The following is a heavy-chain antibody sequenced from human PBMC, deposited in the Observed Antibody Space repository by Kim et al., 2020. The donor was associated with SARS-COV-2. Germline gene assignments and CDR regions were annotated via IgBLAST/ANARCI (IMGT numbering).Heavy chain of an antibody. V-gene: IGHV3-30*04. CDR3: AREMWLRFPFFDY. Sequence: GGSLRLSCAASGFTFSSYAMHWVRQAPGKGLEWVAVISYDGSNKYYADSVKGRFTISRDNSKNTLYLQMNSLRAEDTAVYYCAREMWLRFPFFDYWGQGT. CDR1: GFTFSSYA. J-gene: IGHJ4*02. CDR2: ISYDGSNK. D-gene: IGHD5-12*01.